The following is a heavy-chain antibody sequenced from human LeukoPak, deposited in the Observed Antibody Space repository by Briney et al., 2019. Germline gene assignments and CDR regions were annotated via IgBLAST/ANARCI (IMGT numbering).Heavy chain of an antibody. Sequence: ASVKVSCKTSGYTLTSYDMHWVRQAPGQGLEWMGIINPSGGSTNYAQKFQGRVTMTRDMSTRTVYMELSSLRFEDTAVYYCANQEWLRFNLNAFDIWGQGTMVTVSS. D-gene: IGHD5-12*01. CDR2: INPSGGST. J-gene: IGHJ3*02. CDR1: GYTLTSYD. V-gene: IGHV1-46*01. CDR3: ANQEWLRFNLNAFDI.